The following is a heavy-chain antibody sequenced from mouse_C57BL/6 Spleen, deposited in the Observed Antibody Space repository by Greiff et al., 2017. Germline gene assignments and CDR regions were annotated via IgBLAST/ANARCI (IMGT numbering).Heavy chain of an antibody. V-gene: IGHV1-9*01. CDR1: GYTFTGYW. J-gene: IGHJ2*01. CDR3: GSELERGYFDD. Sequence: QVQLQQSGAELMKPGASVKLSCKATGYTFTGYWIEWVKQRPGRGLEWIGEVLPGSGSTNYNEKFKCKATFTADTSSNTAYMQLSSLTTEDSAIYYWGSELERGYFDDWGQGTTLTVSS. CDR2: VLPGSGST. D-gene: IGHD4-1*01.